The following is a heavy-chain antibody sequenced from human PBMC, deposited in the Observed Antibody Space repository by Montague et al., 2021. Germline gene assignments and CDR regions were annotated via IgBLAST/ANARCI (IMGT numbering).Heavy chain of an antibody. J-gene: IGHJ2*01. Sequence: SETLSLTCVVSGASINSYYWSWIRQPPGKGLECTGYINYSRTTNXNHSLKSRVTLSVDTSKNQISLKLSHVTAADTAVYYCARFHYYDMNFDLWGRGTLVTVSS. D-gene: IGHD3-22*01. CDR1: GASINSYY. V-gene: IGHV4-59*01. CDR3: ARFHYYDMNFDL. CDR2: INYSRTT.